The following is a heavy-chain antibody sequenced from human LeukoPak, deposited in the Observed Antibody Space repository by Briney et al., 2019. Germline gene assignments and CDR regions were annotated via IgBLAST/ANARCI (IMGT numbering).Heavy chain of an antibody. CDR3: ARLVSSLYYYDSSGYGYFDY. CDR2: IYNSGIT. D-gene: IGHD3-22*01. J-gene: IGHJ4*02. CDR1: GGSISGYY. V-gene: IGHV4-59*08. Sequence: SETLSLTCTVSGGSISGYYWTWIRQLPGKGLEWIGYIYNSGITNYNPSLKSRVTVSVDTSKNQFSLRLTSVTAADTAVYYCARLVSSLYYYDSSGYGYFDYWGQGTLVTVSS.